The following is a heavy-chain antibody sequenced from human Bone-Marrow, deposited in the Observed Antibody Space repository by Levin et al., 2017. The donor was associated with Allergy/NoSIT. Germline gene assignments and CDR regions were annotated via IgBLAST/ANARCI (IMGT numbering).Heavy chain of an antibody. CDR1: GFTFDDYA. CDR3: AKACSSTSCMDV. J-gene: IGHJ6*02. D-gene: IGHD2-2*01. CDR2: ISWNSGSI. Sequence: SLKISCAASGFTFDDYAMHWVRQAPGKGLEWVSGISWNSGSIGYADSVKGRFTISRDNAKNSLYLQMNSLRAEDTALYYCAKACSSTSCMDVWGQGTTVTVSS. V-gene: IGHV3-9*01.